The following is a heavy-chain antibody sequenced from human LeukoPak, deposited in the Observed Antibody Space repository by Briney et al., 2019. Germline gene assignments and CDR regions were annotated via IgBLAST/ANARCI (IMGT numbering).Heavy chain of an antibody. CDR1: GFTFSSYA. Sequence: GGSLRLSCAASGFTFSSYAMSWVRQAPGKGLEWVSVIYSGGSTYYADSVKGRFTISRDNSKNTLYLQMNSLRAEDTAVYYCATYQLLGGYFDYWGQGTLVTVSS. CDR2: IYSGGST. J-gene: IGHJ4*02. V-gene: IGHV3-53*01. CDR3: ATYQLLGGYFDY. D-gene: IGHD2-2*01.